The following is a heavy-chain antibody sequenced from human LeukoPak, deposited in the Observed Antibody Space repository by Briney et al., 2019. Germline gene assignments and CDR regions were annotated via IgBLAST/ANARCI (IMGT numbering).Heavy chain of an antibody. CDR3: AGTPLWFGELLLDY. V-gene: IGHV3-7*03. CDR2: IKQDGSEK. D-gene: IGHD3-10*01. Sequence: GGSLRLSCAASGFTFSSYWMSWVRQAPGKGLEWVANIKQDGSEKYYVDSVKGRFTVSRDNAKNSLYLQMNSLRAEDTAVYYCAGTPLWFGELLLDYWGPGTLVTVSS. CDR1: GFTFSSYW. J-gene: IGHJ4*02.